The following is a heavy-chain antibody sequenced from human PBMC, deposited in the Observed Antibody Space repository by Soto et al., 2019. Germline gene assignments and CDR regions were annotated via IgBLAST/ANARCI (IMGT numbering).Heavy chain of an antibody. CDR3: AKDRRQLDPLYYYYGMDV. CDR1: GFTFSSYG. J-gene: IGHJ6*02. CDR2: ISYDGSNK. D-gene: IGHD6-6*01. Sequence: PGGSLRLSCAASGFTFSSYGMHWVRQTPGKGLEWVAVISYDGSNKYYADSVKGRFTISRDNSKNTLYLQMNSLRAEDTAVYYCAKDRRQLDPLYYYYGMDVWGQGTTVTVSS. V-gene: IGHV3-30*18.